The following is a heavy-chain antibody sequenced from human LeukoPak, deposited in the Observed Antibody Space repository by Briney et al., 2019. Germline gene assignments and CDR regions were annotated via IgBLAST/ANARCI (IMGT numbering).Heavy chain of an antibody. V-gene: IGHV4-34*01. CDR2: VSHSGTT. J-gene: IGHJ4*02. CDR3: ARVGGLLQLNRWGFDY. CDR1: GGSLRSYY. D-gene: IGHD5-24*01. Sequence: SETLSLTCAVYGGSLRSYYWSWIRQSPGEGLEWIWEVSHSGTTTYNPSLKGRVIISMDTSKRQFSLKVTSVTAADTAIYYCARVGGLLQLNRWGFDYWGQGTPVTVSS.